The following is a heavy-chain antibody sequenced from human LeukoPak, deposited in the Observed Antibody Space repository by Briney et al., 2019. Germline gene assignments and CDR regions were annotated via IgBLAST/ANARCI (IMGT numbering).Heavy chain of an antibody. Sequence: GGSLRLSCAASAFTFSSYAMSWVRQAPGKGLEWVSAISGSGGSTYYADSVKGRFTISRDNSKNTLYLQMNSLRAEDTAVYYCARDSSSLYYFDYWGQGTLVTVSS. D-gene: IGHD6-13*01. J-gene: IGHJ4*02. CDR3: ARDSSSLYYFDY. CDR1: AFTFSSYA. CDR2: ISGSGGST. V-gene: IGHV3-23*01.